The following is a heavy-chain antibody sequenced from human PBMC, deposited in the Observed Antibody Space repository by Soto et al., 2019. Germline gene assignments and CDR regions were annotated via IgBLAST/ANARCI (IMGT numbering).Heavy chain of an antibody. J-gene: IGHJ5*02. CDR3: ARQSSSGWTFAPIWFDP. CDR2: IYPGDSDT. CDR1: GYSFTSYW. D-gene: IGHD6-19*01. Sequence: PGESLKISCKGSGYSFTSYWIGWVRQMPGKGLEWMGIIYPGDSDTRYSPSFQGQVTISADKSISTAYLQWSSLKASDTAMYYCARQSSSGWTFAPIWFDPWGQGTLVTVSS. V-gene: IGHV5-51*01.